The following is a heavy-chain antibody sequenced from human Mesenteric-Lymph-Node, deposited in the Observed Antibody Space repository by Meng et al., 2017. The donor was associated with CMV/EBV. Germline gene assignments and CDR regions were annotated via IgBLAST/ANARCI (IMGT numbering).Heavy chain of an antibody. CDR3: ARHLRVGSGWYEGFDP. Sequence: SISSRGYYWGWIRQSPGKGLEWIGSIYYSGSPYYNPSLKSRVTISVDTFKNQFSLKLNSVTAADTAVYYCARHLRVGSGWYEGFDPWGQGTLVTVSS. CDR1: SISSRGYY. CDR2: IYYSGSP. D-gene: IGHD6-19*01. V-gene: IGHV4-39*01. J-gene: IGHJ5*02.